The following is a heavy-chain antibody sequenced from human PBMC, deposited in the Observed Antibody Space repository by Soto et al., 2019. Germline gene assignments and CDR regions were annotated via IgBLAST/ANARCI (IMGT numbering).Heavy chain of an antibody. J-gene: IGHJ5*02. CDR1: GFAFSHYW. Sequence: GGSLRLSCPASGFAFSHYWMHWVRQAPGKGLMWVSRINGDGSATTYADSVKGRFTISRDNAKNTLYLQMNSLRAEDTAVYYCVRSDWFDPWGQGTLVTVSS. V-gene: IGHV3-74*01. CDR2: INGDGSAT. CDR3: VRSDWFDP.